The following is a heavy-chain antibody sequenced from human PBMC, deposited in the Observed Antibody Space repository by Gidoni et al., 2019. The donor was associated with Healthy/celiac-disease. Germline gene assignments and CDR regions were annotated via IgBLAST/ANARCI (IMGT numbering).Heavy chain of an antibody. CDR3: ASYSSGWSPLDY. Sequence: VQLVQSGAEVTKPGASLSISCQGSGYSCTSYWNSWVRQMPGKGLEWMGRIDPSDSYTNDSPSFQGHVTISADKSISTAYLQWSSLKASDTAMYYCASYSSGWSPLDYWGQGTLVTVSS. V-gene: IGHV5-10-1*01. J-gene: IGHJ4*02. CDR1: GYSCTSYW. D-gene: IGHD6-19*01. CDR2: IDPSDSYT.